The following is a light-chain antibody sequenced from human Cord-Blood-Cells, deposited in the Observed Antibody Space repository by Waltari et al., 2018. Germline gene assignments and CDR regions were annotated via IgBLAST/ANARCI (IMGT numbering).Light chain of an antibody. J-gene: IGKJ3*01. CDR1: QSVSSY. Sequence: EIVLTQSPATLSLSPGERATLSCRASQSVSSYLAWYQQKPGQAPRLLIYDASNRATGIPARFSGSGSWTDFTLTISSLGPEDFAVYYCQQRSNWPTFGPGTKVDIK. CDR2: DAS. CDR3: QQRSNWPT. V-gene: IGKV3-11*01.